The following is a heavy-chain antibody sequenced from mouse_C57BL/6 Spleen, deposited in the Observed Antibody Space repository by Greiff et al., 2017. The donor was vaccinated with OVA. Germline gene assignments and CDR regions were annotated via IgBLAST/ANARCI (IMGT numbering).Heavy chain of an antibody. CDR1: GYTFTDYY. J-gene: IGHJ2*01. D-gene: IGHD1-1*01. V-gene: IGHV1-26*01. CDR3: ASGVITTGVAFDY. Sequence: VQLQQSGPELVKPGASVKISCKASGYTFTDYYMNWVKQSHGKSLEWIGDINPNNGGTSYNQKFKGKATLTVDKSSSTAYMELRSLTSEDSAVYYCASGVITTGVAFDYWGQGTTLTVSS. CDR2: INPNNGGT.